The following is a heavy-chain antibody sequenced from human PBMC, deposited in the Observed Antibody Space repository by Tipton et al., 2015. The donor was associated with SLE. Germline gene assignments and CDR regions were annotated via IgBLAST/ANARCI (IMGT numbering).Heavy chain of an antibody. CDR1: GISISSGGYY. CDR2: IYYSGST. D-gene: IGHD1-26*01. J-gene: IGHJ4*02. CDR3: ARRPVGSTLDY. V-gene: IGHV4-31*03. Sequence: TLSLTCTVSGISISSGGYYWSWIRQYPGKGLEWIGYIYYSGSTYYNPSLKSRVTISVDTSKNQFSLRLSSVTAADTAVYYCARRPVGSTLDYWGQGTLVTVSS.